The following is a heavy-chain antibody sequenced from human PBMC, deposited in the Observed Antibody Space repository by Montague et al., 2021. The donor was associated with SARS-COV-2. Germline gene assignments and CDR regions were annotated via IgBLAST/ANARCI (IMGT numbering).Heavy chain of an antibody. V-gene: IGHV4-34*01. CDR2: VDHRGSS. CDR1: GGSFSDYY. J-gene: IGHJ3*02. Sequence: SETLSLTCAVYGGSFSDYYWTWIRQAPGKGLEWIGEVDHRGSSSYNPSLQNRLTISVDRSKNQFSLRLTSVTAADTAVYYCARGQVTVFGVLIMLPAAGPLDSWGLGTKVTVSS. D-gene: IGHD3-3*01. CDR3: ARGQVTVFGVLIMLPAAGPLDS.